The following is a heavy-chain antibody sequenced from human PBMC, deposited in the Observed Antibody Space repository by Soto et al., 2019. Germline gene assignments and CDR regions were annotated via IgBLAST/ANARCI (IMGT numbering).Heavy chain of an antibody. CDR1: GYTFTSYA. D-gene: IGHD3-3*01. V-gene: IGHV1-3*01. J-gene: IGHJ3*02. Sequence: ASGKVSCKASGYTFTSYAMHWVRQAPGQRLEWMGWINAGNGNTKYSQKFQGRVTMTRDTSASTAYMELSSLRSEDTAVYYCARAQDFLNAFDIWGQDTMVTLSS. CDR3: ARAQDFLNAFDI. CDR2: INAGNGNT.